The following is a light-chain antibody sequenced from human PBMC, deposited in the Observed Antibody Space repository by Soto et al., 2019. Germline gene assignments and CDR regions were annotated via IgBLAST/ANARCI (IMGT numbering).Light chain of an antibody. J-gene: IGKJ1*01. Sequence: EIIMTHSPGSLSVSPWYCSTLYFTASQSVNLNLAWYQQKPGQPPRLLLYGASTRATGIPVRFRGSGSGTEFTLTISSLQPDDFATYYCQHYNSYSEAFGQGTKVDIK. CDR3: QHYNSYSEA. CDR1: QSVNLN. V-gene: IGKV3-15*01. CDR2: GAS.